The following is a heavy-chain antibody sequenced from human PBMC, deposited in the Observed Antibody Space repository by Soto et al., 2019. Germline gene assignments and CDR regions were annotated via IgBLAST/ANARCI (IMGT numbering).Heavy chain of an antibody. J-gene: IGHJ5*02. V-gene: IGHV4-39*01. CDR1: GGSISSSSYY. D-gene: IGHD3-10*01. CDR2: IYYSGST. Sequence: QLQLQESGPGLVKPSETLSLTCTVSGGSISSSSYYWGWIRQPPGKGLEWIGSIYYSGSTYYNPSLKSRVTISVDTSKNQFSLKLSSVTAADTAVYYCARPSRLVRGAFDPWGQGTLVTVSS. CDR3: ARPSRLVRGAFDP.